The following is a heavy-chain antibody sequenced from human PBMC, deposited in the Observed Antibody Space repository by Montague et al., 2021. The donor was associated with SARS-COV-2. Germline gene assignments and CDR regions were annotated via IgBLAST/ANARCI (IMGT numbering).Heavy chain of an antibody. CDR2: IYYSGST. Sequence: SETLSLTCTVSGGSVSSGSYYWSWIRQPPGKGLEWIGYIYYSGSTNYNPSLKSRVTISVDTSKNQFSLKLSSVTAADTAVYHCARDGVLRYFDWLGDRYGMDVWGQGTTVTVSS. CDR3: ARDGVLRYFDWLGDRYGMDV. J-gene: IGHJ6*02. CDR1: GGSVSSGSYY. D-gene: IGHD3-9*01. V-gene: IGHV4-61*01.